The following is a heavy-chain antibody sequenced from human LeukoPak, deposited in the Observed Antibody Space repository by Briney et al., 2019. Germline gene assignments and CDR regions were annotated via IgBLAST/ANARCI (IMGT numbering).Heavy chain of an antibody. Sequence: SETLSLTCTVSGGSISSYYWSWIRQPPGKGLEWIGYIYYSGSTNYNPSLKSRVTISVDTSKNQFSLKLSSATAADTAVYYCARAPYAPFFDYWGQGTLVTVSS. D-gene: IGHD4-17*01. CDR1: GGSISSYY. CDR2: IYYSGST. V-gene: IGHV4-59*01. CDR3: ARAPYAPFFDY. J-gene: IGHJ4*02.